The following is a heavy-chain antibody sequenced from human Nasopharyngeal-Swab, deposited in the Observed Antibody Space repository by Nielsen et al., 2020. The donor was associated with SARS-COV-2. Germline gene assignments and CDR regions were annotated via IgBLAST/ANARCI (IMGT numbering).Heavy chain of an antibody. V-gene: IGHV6-1*01. CDR2: TYYRSKWYN. Sequence: QTRSLTCAISGDSVASSSAAWNWIRQSPSRGLEWLGRTYYRSKWYNDYAVSVKSRITINPDTSKNQFSLHLNSVTPEDTAVYYCARARGAYGDYYYYYYTDVWGKGTTGTVSS. CDR3: ARARGAYGDYYYYYYTDV. J-gene: IGHJ6*03. D-gene: IGHD4-17*01. CDR1: GDSVASSSAA.